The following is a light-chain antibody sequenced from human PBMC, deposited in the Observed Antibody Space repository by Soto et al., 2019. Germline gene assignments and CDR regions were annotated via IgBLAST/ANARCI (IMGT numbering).Light chain of an antibody. CDR1: SSDVGDYDY. CDR3: SSYGGNNNFF. J-gene: IGLJ1*01. V-gene: IGLV2-8*01. Sequence: QSALTQPPSASGSPGQSVTISCTGTSSDVGDYDYVSWYQQHPDKAPKLIIYEVDKRPSGVPVRFSGFKSGNTASLTVSGLQAEDEADYYCSSYGGNNNFFFGTGTKLTVL. CDR2: EVD.